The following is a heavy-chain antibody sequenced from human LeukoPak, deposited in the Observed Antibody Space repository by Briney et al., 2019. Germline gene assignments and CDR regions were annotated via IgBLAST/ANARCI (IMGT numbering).Heavy chain of an antibody. CDR3: AKGSYFDY. Sequence: GGSLRLSCAASGFTFSSYGMHWVRQAPGKGLEWVAVISYDGSNKYYADSVKGRFTISRDNSKNTLYLQMNSLRAEDTAVYYCAKGSYFDYWGQGTLVTVSS. J-gene: IGHJ4*02. CDR2: ISYDGSNK. V-gene: IGHV3-30*18. CDR1: GFTFSSYG.